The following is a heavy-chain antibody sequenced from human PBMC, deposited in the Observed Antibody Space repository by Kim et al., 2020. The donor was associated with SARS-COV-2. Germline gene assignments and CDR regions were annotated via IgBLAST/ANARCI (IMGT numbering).Heavy chain of an antibody. V-gene: IGHV4-39*07. CDR2: IYYSGST. J-gene: IGHJ4*02. D-gene: IGHD1-26*01. CDR3: ASFIVGATQFDY. Sequence: SETLSLTCTVSGGSISSSSDYWGWIRQPPGKGREWIGSIYYSGSTYYNPSLKSRATISVDTSKHQFSLKLSSVTAADTAVYYCASFIVGATQFDYWGQGTLVTVSS. CDR1: GGSISSSSDY.